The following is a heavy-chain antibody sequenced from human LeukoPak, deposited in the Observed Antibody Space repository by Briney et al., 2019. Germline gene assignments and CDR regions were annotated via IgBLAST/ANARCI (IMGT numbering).Heavy chain of an antibody. D-gene: IGHD3-22*01. J-gene: IGHJ4*02. CDR3: ARAIYDSSGYYYFSPYYFDC. CDR1: GFTFSSYW. Sequence: GGSLRLSCAASGFTFSSYWMHWVRQAPGKGLVWVSRINSDGSSTSYADSVKGRFTISRDNAKNTLYLQMNSLRAEDTAVYYCARAIYDSSGYYYFSPYYFDCWGQGTLVTVSS. CDR2: INSDGSST. V-gene: IGHV3-74*01.